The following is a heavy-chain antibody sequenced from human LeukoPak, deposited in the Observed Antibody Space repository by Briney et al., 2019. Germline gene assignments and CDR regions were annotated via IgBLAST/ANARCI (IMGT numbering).Heavy chain of an antibody. J-gene: IGHJ4*02. CDR3: ARHSRLDKSSLSWADY. CDR2: MHHSGST. D-gene: IGHD2-2*03. CDR1: GGSIRSYY. V-gene: IGHV4-59*08. Sequence: SETLSLTCTVSGGSIRSYYWSWIRQPPGKGLEWIGYMHHSGSTKHNPYLKSRVTISVDTSKSQFSLKLSSVTAADTAVYYCARHSRLDKSSLSWADYWGQGTLVTVSS.